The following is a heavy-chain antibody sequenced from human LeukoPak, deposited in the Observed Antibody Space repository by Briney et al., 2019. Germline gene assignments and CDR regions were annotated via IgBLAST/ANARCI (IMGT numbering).Heavy chain of an antibody. D-gene: IGHD3-10*01. Sequence: GSLRLSCAASGFTFSSYSMNWVRQAPGKGLEWIGSIYYSGSTYYNPSLKSRVTISVDTSKNQFSLKLSSVTAADTAVYYCARDDSWFGELPNWFDPWGQGTLVTVSS. CDR1: GFTFSSYS. J-gene: IGHJ5*02. V-gene: IGHV4-39*07. CDR3: ARDDSWFGELPNWFDP. CDR2: IYYSGST.